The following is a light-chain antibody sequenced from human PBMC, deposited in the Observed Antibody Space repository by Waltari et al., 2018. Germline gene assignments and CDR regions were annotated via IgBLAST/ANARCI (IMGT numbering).Light chain of an antibody. CDR2: ADS. V-gene: IGLV2-23*01. Sequence: QSALTQPASVSGSPGQSITISCTGTSSDVGSYKLVSWYQHHPGKAPRLKIYADSNRPSGSSTRFSGSKSGNTASLTISGLQAEDEAAYHCCSYAGSSTVKFGEGTYLTVL. CDR3: CSYAGSSTVK. CDR1: SSDVGSYKL. J-gene: IGLJ2*01.